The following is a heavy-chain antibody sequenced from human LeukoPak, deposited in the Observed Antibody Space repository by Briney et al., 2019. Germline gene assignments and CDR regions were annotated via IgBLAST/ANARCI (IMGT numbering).Heavy chain of an antibody. Sequence: GGSLRLSCAASGFTFSSYAMHWVRQAPGKGLEWVAVISYDGSNKYYADSVKGRFTISRDNAKNTLYLQMNSLRAEDTAVYYCARDRTGQQLISRKDYYYMDVWGKGTTVTISS. V-gene: IGHV3-30*14. D-gene: IGHD4-11*01. J-gene: IGHJ6*03. CDR3: ARDRTGQQLISRKDYYYMDV. CDR2: ISYDGSNK. CDR1: GFTFSSYA.